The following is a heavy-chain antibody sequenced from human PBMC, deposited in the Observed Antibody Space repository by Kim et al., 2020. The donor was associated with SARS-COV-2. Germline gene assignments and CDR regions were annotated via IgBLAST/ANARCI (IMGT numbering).Heavy chain of an antibody. J-gene: IGHJ6*02. CDR3: ARGDSTKGYYYYGMDV. Sequence: GGSLRLSCAASGFTFSSYAMHWVRQAPGKGLEWVAVISYDGSNKYYPDSVKGRFTISRDNSKNTLYLHMNSLRAGDTAVYYCARGDSTKGYYYYGMDVWGQGTTVTVSS. V-gene: IGHV3-30*04. CDR1: GFTFSSYA. D-gene: IGHD2-21*02. CDR2: ISYDGSNK.